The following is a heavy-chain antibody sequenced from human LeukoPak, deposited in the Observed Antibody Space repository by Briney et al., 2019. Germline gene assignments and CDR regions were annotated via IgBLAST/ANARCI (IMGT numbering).Heavy chain of an antibody. Sequence: GASVKVSCKTSGYTFINYDINWIRQAPGQGLEWLGWMSANSGNTGYAQKFQGRVTMTRTTSISTAFMELSRLTFEDTAVYYCVRTPSKGDIDYWGQGTLVTVSS. J-gene: IGHJ4*02. CDR3: VRTPSKGDIDY. CDR2: MSANSGNT. D-gene: IGHD2-21*02. CDR1: GYTFINYD. V-gene: IGHV1-8*01.